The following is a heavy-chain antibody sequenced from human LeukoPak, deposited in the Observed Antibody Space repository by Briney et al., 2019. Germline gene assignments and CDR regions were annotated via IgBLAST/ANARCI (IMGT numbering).Heavy chain of an antibody. CDR3: ARASRVGATPAEPYFDY. V-gene: IGHV1-2*02. D-gene: IGHD1-26*01. J-gene: IGHJ4*02. Sequence: GASVKVSCKASGYTFTGHYLHWVRQAPGQGLEWMGWINPNSGATNYAQKFQGRVTMTRDTSISTAYMELSRLRSDDTAVYYCARASRVGATPAEPYFDYWGQGTLVTVSS. CDR1: GYTFTGHY. CDR2: INPNSGAT.